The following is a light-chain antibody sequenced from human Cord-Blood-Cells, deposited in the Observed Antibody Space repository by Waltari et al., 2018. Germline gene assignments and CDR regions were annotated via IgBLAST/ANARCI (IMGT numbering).Light chain of an antibody. CDR2: EVS. V-gene: IGLV2-8*01. J-gene: IGLJ2*01. Sequence: QSALTQPPSASGSPGQSVTISCTGTSSDVRGYNYVSWYQQHPGKAPNLMIYEVSKRPSGVPDRFSGSKSGNTASLTVSGLQAEDEADYYCSSYAGSNNFDVVFGGGTKLTVL. CDR3: SSYAGSNNFDVV. CDR1: SSDVRGYNY.